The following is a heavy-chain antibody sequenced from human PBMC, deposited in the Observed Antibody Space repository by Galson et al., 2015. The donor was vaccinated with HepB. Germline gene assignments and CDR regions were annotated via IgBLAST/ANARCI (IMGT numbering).Heavy chain of an antibody. CDR1: GFTFSSYG. J-gene: IGHJ4*02. V-gene: IGHV3-30*18. CDR3: AKGGTELPSAFGY. D-gene: IGHD1-26*01. CDR2: ISYDGSNK. Sequence: SLRLSCAASGFTFSSYGMHWVRQAPGKGLEWVAVISYDGSNKYYADSVKGRFTISRDNSKNTLYLQMNSLRAEDTAVYYCAKGGTELPSAFGYWGQGTLVTVSS.